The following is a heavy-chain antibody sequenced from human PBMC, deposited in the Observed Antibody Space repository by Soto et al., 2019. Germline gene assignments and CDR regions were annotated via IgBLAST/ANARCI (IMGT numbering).Heavy chain of an antibody. CDR2: ISNDGSNQ. Sequence: QEQLVESGGGVVQPGGSLRLSCVASGFTFRRYGMHWIRQAPGKGLEWVARISNDGSNQYYADSVKGRFSISRDNTKNTVLLQRSSLRPDDTAVYFWANLFTPDDTPVRIEVWGQGTVVTVSP. CDR1: GFTFRRYG. D-gene: IGHD3-22*01. CDR3: ANLFTPDDTPVRIEV. V-gene: IGHV3-30*18. J-gene: IGHJ4*02.